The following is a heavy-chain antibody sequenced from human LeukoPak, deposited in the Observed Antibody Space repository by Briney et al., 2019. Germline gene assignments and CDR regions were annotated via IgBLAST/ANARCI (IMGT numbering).Heavy chain of an antibody. D-gene: IGHD3-10*01. CDR3: AKDYYALLWFGEFNRKYYFDY. CDR2: ISSSGSTI. V-gene: IGHV3-48*03. Sequence: PGGSLRLSCAASGFTFSSYEMNWVRQAPGKGLEWVSYISSSGSTIYYADSVKGRFTISRDNAKNSLYLQMNSLRAEDTAVYYCAKDYYALLWFGEFNRKYYFDYWGQGTLVTVSS. J-gene: IGHJ4*02. CDR1: GFTFSSYE.